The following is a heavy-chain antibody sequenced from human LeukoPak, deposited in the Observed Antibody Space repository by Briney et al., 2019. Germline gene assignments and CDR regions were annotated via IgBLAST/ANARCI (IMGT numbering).Heavy chain of an antibody. V-gene: IGHV3-30*01. CDR3: ARDTYYYYYMDV. CDR1: GFTFSSYA. CDR2: ISYDGSNK. Sequence: GRSLRLSCAASGFTFSSYAMHWVRQAPGKGLEWVAVISYDGSNKYYADSVEGRFTISRDNSKNTLYLQMNSLRAEDTAVYYCARDTYYYYYMDVWGKGTTVTVSS. J-gene: IGHJ6*03.